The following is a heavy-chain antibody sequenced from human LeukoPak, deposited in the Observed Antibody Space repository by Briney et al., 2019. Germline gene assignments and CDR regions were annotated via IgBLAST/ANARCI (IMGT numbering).Heavy chain of an antibody. J-gene: IGHJ5*02. V-gene: IGHV1-3*01. CDR3: ARGIVVPPSANWFDP. CDR1: GYTFTTYA. Sequence: ASVTVSCKTSGYTFTTYAIHWVRQAPGQRLEWMGLFNADDGNTRYSQRLQGRVTITRDTSANTAYMELSSLRFEDTAVYYCARGIVVPPSANWFDPWGQGTPVTVS. D-gene: IGHD2-2*01. CDR2: FNADDGNT.